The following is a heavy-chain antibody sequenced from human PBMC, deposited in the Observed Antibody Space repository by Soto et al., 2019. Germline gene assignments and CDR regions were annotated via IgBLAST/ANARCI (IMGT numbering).Heavy chain of an antibody. D-gene: IGHD3-10*01. CDR3: AREKRITMVRGVIIRPNSYYYYGMDV. CDR2: ISSSGSTI. CDR1: GFTFSSYE. V-gene: IGHV3-48*03. Sequence: RLSCAASGFTFSSYEMNWVRQAPGKGLEWVSYISSSGSTIYYADSVKGRFTISRDNAKNSLYLQMNSLRAEDTAVYYCAREKRITMVRGVIIRPNSYYYYGMDVWGQGTTVTVSS. J-gene: IGHJ6*02.